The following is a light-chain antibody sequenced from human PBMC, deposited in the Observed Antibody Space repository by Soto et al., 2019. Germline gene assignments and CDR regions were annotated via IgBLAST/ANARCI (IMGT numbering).Light chain of an antibody. CDR3: QQYNNWPLYT. Sequence: EIVMTQSPATLSVSPGERATLTCRASQSVSSSLAWYQQKPGQAPRLLIYVASTRATGIPARFSGSRSGTEFTLTISSLQSEDFEVYYCQQYNNWPLYTFGQGTKLEIK. J-gene: IGKJ2*01. CDR1: QSVSSS. CDR2: VAS. V-gene: IGKV3-15*01.